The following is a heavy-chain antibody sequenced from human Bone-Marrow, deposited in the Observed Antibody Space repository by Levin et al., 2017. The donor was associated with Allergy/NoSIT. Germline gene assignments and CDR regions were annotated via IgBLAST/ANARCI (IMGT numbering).Heavy chain of an antibody. J-gene: IGHJ4*02. CDR3: ASGDLVLVVYPDY. CDR2: ISYDGGNE. Sequence: GGSLRLSCAASGFTFSSYSMHWVRQAPGKGLEWVALISYDGGNENYADSVKGRFTISRDNYKNTLYLQMNSLSAAGTAVYFCASGDLVLVVYPDYWGQGTLVTIAS. D-gene: IGHD2-8*02. V-gene: IGHV3-30-3*01. CDR1: GFTFSSYS.